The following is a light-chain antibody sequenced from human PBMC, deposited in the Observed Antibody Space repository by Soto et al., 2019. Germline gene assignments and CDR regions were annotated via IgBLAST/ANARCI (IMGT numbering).Light chain of an antibody. V-gene: IGKV3-20*01. J-gene: IGKJ2*01. CDR2: GAS. CDR1: QSVGSKF. Sequence: ESVLTQSPGSLSLSPGERATLSCRASQSVGSKFLAWYQQKPGQAPRLLIYGASSRATGIPDRFSGGGSGTDFTLTISRPEPEDFAVYYCQQYGSSPPLYAFGQGTKLEIK. CDR3: QQYGSSPPLYA.